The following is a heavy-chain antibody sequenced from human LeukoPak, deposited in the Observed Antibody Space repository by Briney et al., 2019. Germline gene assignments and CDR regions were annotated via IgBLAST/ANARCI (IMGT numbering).Heavy chain of an antibody. CDR1: GDSISSSY. J-gene: IGHJ4*02. D-gene: IGHD2-15*01. CDR3: ARVRHCIGGSCYPLDY. CDR2: ISYIGST. V-gene: IGHV4-59*01. Sequence: SETLSLTCTVSGDSISSSYWNWIRQPPGKGLEWIGYISYIGSTNYNPSLKSRVTISVDTSKNQFSLKLSSVTAADTAVYYCARVRHCIGGSCYPLDYWGQGTLVTVSS.